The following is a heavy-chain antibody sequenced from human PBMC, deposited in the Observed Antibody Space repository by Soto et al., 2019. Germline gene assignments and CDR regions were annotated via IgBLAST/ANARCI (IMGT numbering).Heavy chain of an antibody. CDR1: GYTFTSYG. D-gene: IGHD3-3*01. Sequence: ASVKVSCEASGYTFTSYGISWVRQAPGQGLEWMGWISAYNGNTNYAQKLQGRVTMTTDTSTSTAYMELRSLRSDDTAVYYCARIIGFGAGSYYYYGMDVWGQGTTVTVSS. CDR2: ISAYNGNT. CDR3: ARIIGFGAGSYYYYGMDV. V-gene: IGHV1-18*01. J-gene: IGHJ6*02.